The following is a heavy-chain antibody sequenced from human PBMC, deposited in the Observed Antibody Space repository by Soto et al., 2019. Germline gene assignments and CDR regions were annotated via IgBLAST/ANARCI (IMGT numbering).Heavy chain of an antibody. CDR2: INVANGNT. J-gene: IGHJ4*02. CDR1: GYDFSSYP. CDR3: ARRGLPSTIGGAAWACLDH. D-gene: IGHD1-26*01. Sequence: QVQLVQSGAEVKKPGASVKVSCKASGYDFSSYPINWVRQAPGQRPEWVGWINVANGNTQYSRKVQDRVTITRDTSATTVYMLLSSLRSEDTAVYFCARRGLPSTIGGAAWACLDHWGQGTLVTVSS. V-gene: IGHV1-3*01.